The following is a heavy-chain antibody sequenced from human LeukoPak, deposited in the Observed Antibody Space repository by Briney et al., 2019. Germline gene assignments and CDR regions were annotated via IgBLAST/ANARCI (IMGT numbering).Heavy chain of an antibody. CDR2: MKGDGGEI. Sequence: GGSLRLSCVASGFTFSSHYMTWVRQAPGKGLEWLANMKGDGGEIYYVDSVKGRFTISRDNAENSLYLQMNSLRVEDTAVYFCARADIVVVVAFDYWGQGTLVTVSS. V-gene: IGHV3-7*01. CDR3: ARADIVVVVAFDY. CDR1: GFTFSSHY. D-gene: IGHD2-15*01. J-gene: IGHJ4*02.